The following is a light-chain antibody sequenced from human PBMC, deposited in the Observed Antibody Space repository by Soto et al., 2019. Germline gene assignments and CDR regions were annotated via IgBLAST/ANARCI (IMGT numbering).Light chain of an antibody. CDR2: DVS. CDR3: CSYAGSYTV. CDR1: SSENGGYNY. V-gene: IGLV2-11*01. Sequence: QSVLTQPRSVSGSPEQSVTISCTGPSSENGGYNYVSWYQQHPGKAHKLLIYDVSKRPSGVPNRFSGSKSGNTAFLTISGLQAEDEADYYCCSYAGSYTVFGGGTQLT. J-gene: IGLJ2*01.